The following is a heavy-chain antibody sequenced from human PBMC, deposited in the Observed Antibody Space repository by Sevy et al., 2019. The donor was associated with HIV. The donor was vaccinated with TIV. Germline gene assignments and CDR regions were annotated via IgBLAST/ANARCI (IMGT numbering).Heavy chain of an antibody. CDR1: GFTFSEFY. J-gene: IGHJ4*02. Sequence: GGSLRLSCAASGFTFSEFYMSWIRQAPGKGLEWVSYISDSGHIKHYEDSVKGRLLISRDNAHNTVHLQMNSLTAEDTADYYCVRGGGRIHDFDYWGRGTLVTVSS. V-gene: IGHV3-11*01. D-gene: IGHD3-16*01. CDR3: VRGGGRIHDFDY. CDR2: ISDSGHIK.